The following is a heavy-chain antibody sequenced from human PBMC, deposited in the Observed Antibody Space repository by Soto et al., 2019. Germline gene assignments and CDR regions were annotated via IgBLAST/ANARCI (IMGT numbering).Heavy chain of an antibody. CDR2: ISGSGGST. CDR3: AKDLSDYDFWSGYSYYFDY. V-gene: IGHV3-23*01. J-gene: IGHJ4*02. CDR1: GFTFSSYA. Sequence: GGSLRLSCAASGFTFSSYAMSWVRQAPGKGLEWVSAISGSGGSTYYADSVKGRFTISRDNSKNTLYLQMNSLRAEDTAVYYCAKDLSDYDFWSGYSYYFDYWGQGTLVTVS. D-gene: IGHD3-3*01.